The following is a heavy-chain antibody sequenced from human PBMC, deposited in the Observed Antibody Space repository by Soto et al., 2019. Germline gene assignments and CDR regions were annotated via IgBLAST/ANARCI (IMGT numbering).Heavy chain of an antibody. CDR2: ISHGGNT. CDR3: ASRGWVFDY. CDR1: VVSFSDYY. J-gene: IGHJ4*02. D-gene: IGHD6-19*01. Sequence: SETLSLTCAVYVVSFSDYYWSWIRQPPGKGLEWIGEISHGGNTNYNSSLKSRVTLSVDTSKNQFPLKLNSLTAADTAVYYCASRGWVFDYWGQGTLVTVSS. V-gene: IGHV4-34*01.